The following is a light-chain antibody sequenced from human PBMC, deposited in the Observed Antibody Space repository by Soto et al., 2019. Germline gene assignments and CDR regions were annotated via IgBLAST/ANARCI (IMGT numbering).Light chain of an antibody. V-gene: IGKV3-15*01. CDR2: GAS. CDR1: QSVNSD. CDR3: QQYNNWPPA. J-gene: IGKJ1*01. Sequence: ETVMTQSPATLSVSPGERATLSCRASQSVNSDLAWYQKKPGQAPRLLIYGASTRATGIPARFSGSGSGTEFTLTISSLQSEDFAVYYCQQYNNWPPAFGQGTKV.